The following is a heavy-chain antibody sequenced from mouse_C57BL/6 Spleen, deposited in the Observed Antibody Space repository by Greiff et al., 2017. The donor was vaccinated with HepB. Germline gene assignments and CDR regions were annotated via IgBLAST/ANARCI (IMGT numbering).Heavy chain of an antibody. CDR3: ARRADGYYSDY. J-gene: IGHJ2*01. D-gene: IGHD2-3*01. V-gene: IGHV1-81*01. CDR2: IYPRSGNT. CDR1: GYTFTSYG. Sequence: VQLKESGAELARPGASVKLSCKASGYTFTSYGISWVKQRTGQGLEWIGEIYPRSGNTYYNEKFKGKATLTADKSSSTAYMELRSLTSEDSAVYFCARRADGYYSDYWGQGTTLTVSS.